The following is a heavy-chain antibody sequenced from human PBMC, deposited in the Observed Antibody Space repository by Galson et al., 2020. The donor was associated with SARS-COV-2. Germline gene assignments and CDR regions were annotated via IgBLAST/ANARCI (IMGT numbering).Heavy chain of an antibody. V-gene: IGHV3-48*01. CDR3: ARDALSYYYDSSGSNDAFDI. Sequence: GESLKISCAASGFTFSSYSMNWVRQAPGKGLEWVSYISSSSSTIYYADSVKGRFTISRDNAKNSLYLQMNSLRAEDTAVYYCARDALSYYYDSSGSNDAFDIWGQGTMVTVSS. D-gene: IGHD3-22*01. CDR2: ISSSSSTI. J-gene: IGHJ3*02. CDR1: GFTFSSYS.